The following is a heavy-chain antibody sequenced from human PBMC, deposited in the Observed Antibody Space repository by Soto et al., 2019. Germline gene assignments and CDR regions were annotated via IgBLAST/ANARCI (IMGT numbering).Heavy chain of an antibody. CDR1: CYTFTSYG. D-gene: IGHD6-13*01. CDR3: ARDTWDSSNWFDP. CDR2: ISAYNGNT. J-gene: IGHJ5*02. Sequence: XSVKVSFKASCYTFTSYGISWVRQAPGQGLEWMGWISAYNGNTNYAQKLQGRVTMTTDTSTSTAYMELRSLRSDDTAVYYCARDTWDSSNWFDPWGQGTLVTVSS. V-gene: IGHV1-18*04.